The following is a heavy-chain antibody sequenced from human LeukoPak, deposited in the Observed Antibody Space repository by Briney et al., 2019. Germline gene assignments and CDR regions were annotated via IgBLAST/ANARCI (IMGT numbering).Heavy chain of an antibody. J-gene: IGHJ5*02. CDR3: ARVKELLAMATTEGWLDP. CDR1: GGSISSGSYY. Sequence: SETLSLTCTVSGGSISSGSYYWSWIRQPAGEGLEWIGRIYTSGSTNYNPSLKSRVTISVDTSKNQFSLKLSSVTAADTAVYYCARVKELLAMATTEGWLDPWGQGTLVSVSS. CDR2: IYTSGST. V-gene: IGHV4-61*02. D-gene: IGHD5-24*01.